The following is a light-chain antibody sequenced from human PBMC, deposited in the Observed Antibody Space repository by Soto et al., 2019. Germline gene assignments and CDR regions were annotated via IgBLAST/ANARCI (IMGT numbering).Light chain of an antibody. CDR3: ETWARNTQV. V-gene: IGLV4-60*03. J-gene: IGLJ1*01. CDR2: LEGSGSY. CDR1: SGHSTYI. Sequence: QPVLTQSSSASASLGSSVKVTCTLSSGHSTYIIAWHQQQPGKAPRYLMKLEGSGSYIKESGVPDRFSGSSSGADRYLTISNLQSEDEADYYCETWARNTQVYGTGTKVTVL.